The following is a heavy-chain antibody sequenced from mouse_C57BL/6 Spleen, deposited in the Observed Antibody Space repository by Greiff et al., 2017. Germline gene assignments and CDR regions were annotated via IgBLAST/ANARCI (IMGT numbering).Heavy chain of an antibody. Sequence: EVKLVESEGGLVQPGSSMKLSCTASGFTFSDYYMAWVRQVPEKGLEWVANINYDGSSTYYLDSLKSRFIISRDNAKNILYLQMSSLKSEDTATYYCARDPYWVGYFDYWGQGTTLTVSS. J-gene: IGHJ2*01. CDR1: GFTFSDYY. CDR2: INYDGSST. D-gene: IGHD1-1*01. CDR3: ARDPYWVGYFDY. V-gene: IGHV5-16*01.